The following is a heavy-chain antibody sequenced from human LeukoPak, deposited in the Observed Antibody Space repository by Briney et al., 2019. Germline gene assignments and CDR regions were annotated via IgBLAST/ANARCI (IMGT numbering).Heavy chain of an antibody. CDR2: IDSGGHT. CDR3: ARDLVGSSGWWDFDS. Sequence: PGGSLRLSCAASGFTVSSNYMTWVRQAPGKGLEWVSAIDSGGHTYYADSVKGSFTISRDNSKNKLHLQINSLRAEDTAVYYCARDLVGSSGWWDFDSWGQGTLVTVSS. J-gene: IGHJ4*02. V-gene: IGHV3-66*01. CDR1: GFTVSSNY. D-gene: IGHD6-19*01.